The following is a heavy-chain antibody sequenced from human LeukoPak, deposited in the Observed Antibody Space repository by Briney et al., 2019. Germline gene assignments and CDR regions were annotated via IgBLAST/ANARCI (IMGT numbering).Heavy chain of an antibody. CDR1: GFTFSSYG. V-gene: IGHV3-33*01. D-gene: IGHD6-13*01. Sequence: PGGSLRLSCAASGFTFSSYGMHWVRQAPGKGLEWVAVIWYDGSNKYYADSVKGRFTISRDNSKNTLYLQMNSLRAEDTAVYYCARDIGFERGSWYDFNYYYYGMDVWGQGTTVTVSS. CDR3: ARDIGFERGSWYDFNYYYYGMDV. J-gene: IGHJ6*02. CDR2: IWYDGSNK.